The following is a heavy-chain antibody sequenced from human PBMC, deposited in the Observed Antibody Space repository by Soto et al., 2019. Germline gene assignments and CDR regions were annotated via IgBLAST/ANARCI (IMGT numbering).Heavy chain of an antibody. Sequence: EVKLVESGGGLVQPGGSLRLSCAASGFTFSGYWMTWVRQAPGKGLEGVSNIMQDGSEKYYVDSVKGRFTISRDNAKNSLYLQMNRLRAADTAVYFCARFSHRDSRGQGRGVFDYWGQGTLVTVSS. CDR2: IMQDGSEK. CDR1: GFTFSGYW. CDR3: ARFSHRDSRGQGRGVFDY. V-gene: IGHV3-7*01. D-gene: IGHD6-19*01. J-gene: IGHJ4*02.